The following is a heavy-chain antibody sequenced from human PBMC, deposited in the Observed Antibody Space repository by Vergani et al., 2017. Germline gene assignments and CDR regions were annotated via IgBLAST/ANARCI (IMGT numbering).Heavy chain of an antibody. D-gene: IGHD3-9*01. J-gene: IGHJ6*02. CDR1: NDSVSNTFYY. V-gene: IGHV4-39*01. CDR3: ARVMYRDEASTGYRLEGMDI. CDR2: IYYSGST. Sequence: QVQLQESGPGLVKPSETLSLTCTVSNDSVSNTFYYWGWIRQTPGKGLEWIGSIYYSGSTYYNPSLESRVTMSVDTSKSQFSLKRSSVTAADTAVYFCARVMYRDEASTGYRLEGMDIWGQGTTVTISS.